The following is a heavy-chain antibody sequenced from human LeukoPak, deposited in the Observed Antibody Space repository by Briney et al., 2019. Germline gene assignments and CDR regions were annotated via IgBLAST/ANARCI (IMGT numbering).Heavy chain of an antibody. CDR3: ARVEQQLGHLDY. J-gene: IGHJ4*02. CDR2: IYHSGST. V-gene: IGHV4-30-2*01. Sequence: SQTLSLTCAVSGGSISSGGYSWSWTRQPPGKGLEWIGYIYHSGSTYYNPSLKSRVTISVDRSKNQFSLKLSSVTAADTAVYYCARVEQQLGHLDYWGQGTLVTVSS. CDR1: GGSISSGGYS. D-gene: IGHD6-13*01.